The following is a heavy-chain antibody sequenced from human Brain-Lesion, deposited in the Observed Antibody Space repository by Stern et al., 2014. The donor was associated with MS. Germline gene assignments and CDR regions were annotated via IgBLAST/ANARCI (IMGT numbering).Heavy chain of an antibody. CDR2: IYSSGNP. J-gene: IGHJ3*02. Sequence: QLQLQESGPGLVKPSQTLSLTCTVSGGSISSGNYYWSWIRQPAGEGLEWIGRIYSSGNPKYNPPLKSRVPISADSSPNHFSRRLTSVTAADTAVYYCARGNYDVLTDNGGHGFDIWGQGTMVTVSS. CDR1: GGSISSGNYY. D-gene: IGHD3-9*01. CDR3: ARGNYDVLTDNGGHGFDI. V-gene: IGHV4-61*02.